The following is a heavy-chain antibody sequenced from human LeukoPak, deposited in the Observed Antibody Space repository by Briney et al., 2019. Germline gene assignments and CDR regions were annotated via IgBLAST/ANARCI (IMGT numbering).Heavy chain of an antibody. CDR2: ISSSGSTI. D-gene: IGHD2-2*01. CDR1: GFTFSDYY. CDR3: AVEGVVPAAMDAIDY. V-gene: IGHV3-11*04. J-gene: IGHJ4*02. Sequence: PGGSLRLSCAASGFTFSDYYMSWIRQAPGKGLEWVSYISSSGSTIYYADSVKGRFTISRDNAKNSLYLQMNSLRAEDTAVYYCAVEGVVPAAMDAIDYWGQGTLVTVSS.